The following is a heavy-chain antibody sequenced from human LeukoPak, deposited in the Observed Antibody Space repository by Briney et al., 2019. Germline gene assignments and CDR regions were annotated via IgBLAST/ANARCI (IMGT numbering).Heavy chain of an antibody. J-gene: IGHJ5*02. CDR2: INYSGRT. CDR1: GGSISSTSYY. D-gene: IGHD3/OR15-3a*01. Sequence: KPSETLSLTCTVSGGSISSTSYYWGWIRQPPGQGLEWIGSINYSGRTFYNPSLKSRVTISVDTSKNQFSLNLTYVTAADTALYFCGRRGAGLNWFDPWGQGTLVTVSS. CDR3: GRRGAGLNWFDP. V-gene: IGHV4-39*01.